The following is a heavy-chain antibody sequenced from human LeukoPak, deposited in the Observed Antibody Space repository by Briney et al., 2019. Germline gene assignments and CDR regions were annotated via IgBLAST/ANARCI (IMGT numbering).Heavy chain of an antibody. CDR3: ARAEPGGAVIDY. CDR1: GGTFSSYA. CDR2: IIPIFGTA. Sequence: GASVKVSCKASGGTFSSYAISWVRQAPGQGLEWMEGIIPIFGTANYAQKFQGRVTITADESTSTAYMELSSLRSEDTAVYYCARAEPGGAVIDYWGQGTLVTVSS. J-gene: IGHJ4*02. D-gene: IGHD1-14*01. V-gene: IGHV1-69*13.